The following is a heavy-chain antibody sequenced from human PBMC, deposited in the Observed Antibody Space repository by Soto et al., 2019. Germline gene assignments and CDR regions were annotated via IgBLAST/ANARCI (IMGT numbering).Heavy chain of an antibody. CDR3: AKDLGLTTFMYYFDY. D-gene: IGHD4-4*01. CDR2: INPTTGGT. V-gene: IGHV1-2*02. Sequence: VNVSCTASGYPFSGRYLHWVRQAPGQGLEWMALINPTTGGTKYAQKFQGRVSMTWDTSISTAYMEMSSLKSDDTAIYYCAKDLGLTTFMYYFDYWGQGTLVTVSS. J-gene: IGHJ4*02. CDR1: GYPFSGRY.